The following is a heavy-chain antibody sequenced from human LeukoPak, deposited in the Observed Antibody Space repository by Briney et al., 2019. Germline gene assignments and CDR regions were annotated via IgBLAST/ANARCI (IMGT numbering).Heavy chain of an antibody. CDR2: IDNNGIT. CDR1: GESFSGNF. V-gene: IGHV4-34*01. CDR3: ARHSKGVLVTTYFDL. J-gene: IGHJ2*01. D-gene: IGHD4-17*01. Sequence: SETLSLTCAVSGESFSGNFWTWIRQSPGKGLEWIGEIDNNGITNYNPSLKSRVTMSVDTTRKRFSLRLTSESAADTGVYYCARHSKGVLVTTYFDLWGRGTLVTVSS.